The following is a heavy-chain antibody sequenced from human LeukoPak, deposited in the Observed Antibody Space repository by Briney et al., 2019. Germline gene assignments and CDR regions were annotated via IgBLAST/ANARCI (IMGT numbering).Heavy chain of an antibody. CDR2: ISGSGGST. CDR3: AKDRGRYYDSSGYYWGYYFDS. CDR1: GFTFSSYA. D-gene: IGHD3-22*01. J-gene: IGHJ4*02. Sequence: GGSLRLSCAASGFTFSSYAVNWVRQAPGKGLEWVSAISGSGGSTHYADSVKGRFTISRDNPKNTLYLQMSSLRAEDTAVYYCAKDRGRYYDSSGYYWGYYFDSWGQGILVTVST. V-gene: IGHV3-23*01.